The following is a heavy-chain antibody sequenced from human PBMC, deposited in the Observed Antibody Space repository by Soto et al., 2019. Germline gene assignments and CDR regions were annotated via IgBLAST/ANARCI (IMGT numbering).Heavy chain of an antibody. Sequence: GESLKISCKGSGYSFTSYWINWVRQMPGKGLEWMGIIYPGDSDTRYSPSFQGQVTISADKSISTAYLQWRSLKASDTAMYYCARHHGSPGSYFGMDVWGQGTTVTVSS. CDR1: GYSFTSYW. V-gene: IGHV5-51*01. J-gene: IGHJ6*02. CDR3: ARHHGSPGSYFGMDV. D-gene: IGHD6-13*01. CDR2: IYPGDSDT.